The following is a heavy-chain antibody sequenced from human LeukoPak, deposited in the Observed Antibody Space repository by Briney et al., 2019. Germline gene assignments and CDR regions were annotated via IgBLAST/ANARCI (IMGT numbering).Heavy chain of an antibody. Sequence: GGSLRLSCAASGFTFSSYEMNWVRQAPGKGLEWVSYISSSGSTTYYADSVKGRFTISRDNAKNSLYLQMNSLRAEDTAVYYCASSSGYEIDYWGQGTLVTVSS. CDR2: ISSSGSTT. J-gene: IGHJ4*02. CDR3: ASSSGYEIDY. V-gene: IGHV3-48*03. CDR1: GFTFSSYE. D-gene: IGHD3-22*01.